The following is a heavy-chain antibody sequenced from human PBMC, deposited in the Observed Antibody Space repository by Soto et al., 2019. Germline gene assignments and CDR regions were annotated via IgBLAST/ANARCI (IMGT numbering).Heavy chain of an antibody. CDR1: GFTFSSYA. D-gene: IGHD3-16*01. J-gene: IGHJ6*02. Sequence: GGSLRLSCAASGFTFSSYAMSWVRQAPGKGLEWVSAISGSGGSTYYADSVKGWFTISRDNSKNTLYLQMNSLRAEDTAVYYCAKVLYPLYPSAFPLPAYGMDVWGQGTTVTVSS. V-gene: IGHV3-23*01. CDR2: ISGSGGST. CDR3: AKVLYPLYPSAFPLPAYGMDV.